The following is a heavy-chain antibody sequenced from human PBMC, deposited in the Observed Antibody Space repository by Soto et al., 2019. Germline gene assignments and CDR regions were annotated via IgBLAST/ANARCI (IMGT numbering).Heavy chain of an antibody. Sequence: GGALGLSSDASGVTFSSYAITWIRQARVKGREWVAVISYDGSNKYYADSVKGRFTISRDNSKNTLYLQMNSLRAEDTAVYYCAREESYTAMVIGYYYYGMDVWGQGTTVPVSS. CDR2: ISYDGSNK. CDR1: GVTFSSYA. J-gene: IGHJ6*02. V-gene: IGHV3-30-3*01. CDR3: AREESYTAMVIGYYYYGMDV. D-gene: IGHD5-18*01.